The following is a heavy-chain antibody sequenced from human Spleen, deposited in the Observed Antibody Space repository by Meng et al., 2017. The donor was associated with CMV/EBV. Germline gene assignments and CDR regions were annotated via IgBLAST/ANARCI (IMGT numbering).Heavy chain of an antibody. J-gene: IGHJ4*02. D-gene: IGHD1-26*01. Sequence: SETLSLTCTVSGGSISSYYWSWIRQPPGKGLEWIGYIYYSGSTNYNPSLKSRVTISVDTSKNQFSLKLSSVTAADTAVYYCARDSGTYTRMDYWGQGTLVTVSS. CDR2: IYYSGST. CDR3: ARDSGTYTRMDY. V-gene: IGHV4-59*01. CDR1: GGSISSYY.